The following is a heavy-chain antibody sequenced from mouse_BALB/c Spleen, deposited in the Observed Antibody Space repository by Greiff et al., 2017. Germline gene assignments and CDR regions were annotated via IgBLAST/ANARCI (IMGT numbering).Heavy chain of an antibody. D-gene: IGHD2-14*01. CDR2: INPSNGGT. J-gene: IGHJ3*01. V-gene: IGHV1S81*02. Sequence: VQLQQSGAELVKPGASVKLSCKASGYTFTSYYMYWVKQRPGQGLEWIGEINPSNGGTNFNEKFKSKATLTVDKSSSTAYMQLSSLTSEDSAVYYWTRWGYRYPWFAYWGQGTLVTVSA. CDR1: GYTFTSYY. CDR3: TRWGYRYPWFAY.